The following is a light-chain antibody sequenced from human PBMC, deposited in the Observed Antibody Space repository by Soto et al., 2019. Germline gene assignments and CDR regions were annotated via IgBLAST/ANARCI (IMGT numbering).Light chain of an antibody. CDR2: GAS. J-gene: IGKJ1*01. V-gene: IGKV3-20*01. CDR1: QTVSSSY. CDR3: QQSGSSPTWT. Sequence: EIVLTQSPGTLSLPPGERATLSCRASQTVSSSYLAWYQQKPGQAPRLLIYGASSRATGIPDRFSGSGSGTDFTLTISRLEPEDFAVYYCQQSGSSPTWTFGQGTTVEIK.